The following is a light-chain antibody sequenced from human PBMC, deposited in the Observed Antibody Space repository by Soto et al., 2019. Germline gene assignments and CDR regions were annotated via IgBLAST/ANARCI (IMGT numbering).Light chain of an antibody. J-gene: IGKJ4*01. Sequence: EIVMTQSPVTLSVSPGEGATLSCRASQTVDSNLAWYQKKPGQAPRLLIFGASTRATGIPARFSGSGSGTEFTLTISSLQSEDFAVYYCQQYNNWTLTFGGGTKVEIE. CDR2: GAS. CDR1: QTVDSN. V-gene: IGKV3-15*01. CDR3: QQYNNWTLT.